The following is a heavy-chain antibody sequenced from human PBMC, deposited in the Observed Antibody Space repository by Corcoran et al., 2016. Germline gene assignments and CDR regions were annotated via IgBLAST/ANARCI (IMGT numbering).Heavy chain of an antibody. CDR3: ATDTIPYSSTDY. J-gene: IGHJ4*02. Sequence: QVQLVQSGAEGKKPGASVKVSCKASGYTFPSYDINWVRQATGQGLEWMGWMNPNSGNTGYAQKFQGRVTMTRNTSISTAYMELSSLRSEDTAVYYCATDTIPYSSTDYWGQGTLVTVSS. V-gene: IGHV1-8*01. D-gene: IGHD6-13*01. CDR1: GYTFPSYD. CDR2: MNPNSGNT.